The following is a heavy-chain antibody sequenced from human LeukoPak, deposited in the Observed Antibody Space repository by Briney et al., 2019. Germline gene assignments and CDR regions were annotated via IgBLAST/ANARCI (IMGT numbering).Heavy chain of an antibody. Sequence: SETLSLICSVSGGSFTSTDHYWGWIRQPPGKGLEWVGTIYNGATIYYNPSLRSRVSLSADTSKNQFSLKLNSVTAADTAVYYCARGGSTGWPPDLWDFWGQGTLVTVSS. V-gene: IGHV4-39*07. CDR2: IYNGATI. CDR3: ARGGSTGWPPDLWDF. J-gene: IGHJ4*02. CDR1: GGSFTSTDHY. D-gene: IGHD6-19*01.